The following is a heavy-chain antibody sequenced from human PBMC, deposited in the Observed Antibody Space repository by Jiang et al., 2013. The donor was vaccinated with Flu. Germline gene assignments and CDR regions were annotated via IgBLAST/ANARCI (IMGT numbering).Heavy chain of an antibody. J-gene: IGHJ3*02. CDR3: AHGRTSTVTTFSEVWGAFDI. CDR2: IYWDDDR. CDR1: GSSLSTSGVG. D-gene: IGHD4-17*01. V-gene: IGHV2-5*02. Sequence: KPTQTLTLTCTFSGSSLSTSGVGVGWIRQPPGKALEWLALIYWDDDRRYSPSLKSRLTITKDTSKNQVVLTMTNMDPVDTATYYCAHGRTSTVTTFSEVWGAFDIWGQGTMVTVSS.